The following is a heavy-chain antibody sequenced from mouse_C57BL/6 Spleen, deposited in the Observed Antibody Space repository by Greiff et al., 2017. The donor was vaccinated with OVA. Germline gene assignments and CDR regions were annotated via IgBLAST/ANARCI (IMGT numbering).Heavy chain of an antibody. J-gene: IGHJ2*01. CDR1: GYSFTGYY. CDR2: INPSTGGT. Sequence: VQLQQSGPELVKPGASVKISCKASGYSFTGYYMNWVKQSPEKSLEWIGEINPSTGGTTYNQKFKAKATLTVDKSSSTAYMQLKSLTSEDSAVYYCARGDDYDGFDDWGQGTTRTVSS. V-gene: IGHV1-42*01. CDR3: ARGDDYDGFDD. D-gene: IGHD2-4*01.